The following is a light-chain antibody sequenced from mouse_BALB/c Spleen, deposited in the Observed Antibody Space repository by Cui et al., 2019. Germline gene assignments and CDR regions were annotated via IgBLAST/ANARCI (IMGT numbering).Light chain of an antibody. Sequence: QLVLSQSPAILSASPREKVTMTCRASSSVSYMPWYQQKPGSSPKPWNYATSNLASGVPARFSGSGCGTSYSLTISRVEAEDAATYYCQQWSSNPITFGAGTKLELK. CDR1: SSVSY. CDR3: QQWSSNPIT. J-gene: IGKJ5*01. CDR2: ATS. V-gene: IGKV4-72*01.